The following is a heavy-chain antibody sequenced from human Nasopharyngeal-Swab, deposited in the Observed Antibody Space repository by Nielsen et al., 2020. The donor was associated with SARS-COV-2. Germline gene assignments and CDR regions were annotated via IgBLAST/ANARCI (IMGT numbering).Heavy chain of an antibody. V-gene: IGHV3-23*01. Sequence: GGSLRLSCAASGFTFSSYAMGWVRQAPGKGLEWVSGISLSGGGTYYADSVKGRFTISRDNSKDTLNLQMHSLRAEDTAVYYCAKGRTYCSGTSCFSFDSWGQGTMVTVSS. CDR2: ISLSGGGT. CDR1: GFTFSSYA. D-gene: IGHD2-2*01. CDR3: AKGRTYCSGTSCFSFDS. J-gene: IGHJ4*02.